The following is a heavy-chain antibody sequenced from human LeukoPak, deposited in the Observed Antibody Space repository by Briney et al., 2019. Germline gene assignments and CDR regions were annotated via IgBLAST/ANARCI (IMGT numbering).Heavy chain of an antibody. CDR1: GFTFSDSA. CDR3: AKGRGGVAGTGIDY. CDR2: ISASGGNS. Sequence: GGSLRLSCEASGFTFSDSAMSWVRQASGRGLEWVSLISASGGNSYYADSVKGRFTVSRDSSKNTLHLQMNSLRAEDTAVYYCAKGRGGVAGTGIDYWGQGTLVTVSS. J-gene: IGHJ4*02. V-gene: IGHV3-23*01. D-gene: IGHD6-19*01.